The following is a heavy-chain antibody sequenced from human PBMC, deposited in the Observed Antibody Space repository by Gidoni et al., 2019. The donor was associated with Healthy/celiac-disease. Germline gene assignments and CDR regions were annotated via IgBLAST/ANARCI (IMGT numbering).Heavy chain of an antibody. V-gene: IGHV3-23*01. Sequence: EVQLLESGGGLVQPGGSLRLSCAASGFPFSSYAMSWVRQAPGKGLGWVSAISGSGGSTYYADSVKGRFTISRDNSKNTLYLQMNSLRAEDTAVYYCAKGTYGDYRTPIDYWGQGTLVTVSS. CDR3: AKGTYGDYRTPIDY. CDR2: ISGSGGST. D-gene: IGHD4-17*01. CDR1: GFPFSSYA. J-gene: IGHJ4*02.